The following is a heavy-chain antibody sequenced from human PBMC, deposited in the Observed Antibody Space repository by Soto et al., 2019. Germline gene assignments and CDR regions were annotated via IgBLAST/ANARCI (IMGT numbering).Heavy chain of an antibody. J-gene: IGHJ6*01. V-gene: IGHV3-33*01. CDR1: GFTLRSYG. CDR2: IWYDGSKK. D-gene: IGHD4-17*01. Sequence: QMQLVESGGGVVQPGRSMRLSCAASGFTLRSYGIQWVRQAPGTGLGWVALIWYDGSKKYYVDSVKGRFAVSRDNSKNTLYLQMNSLRVEDTAVYYCARDRLVPYGYGRDVWGQGTTVTVSS. CDR3: ARDRLVPYGYGRDV.